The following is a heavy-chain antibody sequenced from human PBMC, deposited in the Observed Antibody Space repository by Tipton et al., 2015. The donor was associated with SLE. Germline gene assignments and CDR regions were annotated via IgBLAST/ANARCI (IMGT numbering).Heavy chain of an antibody. CDR1: GVSISSGNYY. CDR3: ARDSSGWYDY. J-gene: IGHJ4*02. Sequence: TLSLTCTVSGVSISSGNYYWGWIRQPPGKGLEWIGSIYYSGSTYYNPSLKSRVTISVDTSKNQFSLKLSSVTAADTAVYYCARDSSGWYDYWGQGTLVTVSS. CDR2: IYYSGST. D-gene: IGHD6-19*01. V-gene: IGHV4-39*07.